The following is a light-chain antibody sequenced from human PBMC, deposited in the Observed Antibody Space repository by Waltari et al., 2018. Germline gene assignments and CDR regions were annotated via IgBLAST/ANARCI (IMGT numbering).Light chain of an antibody. CDR2: EAS. J-gene: IGKJ5*01. CDR3: QQYNRWPPIT. V-gene: IGKV3D-15*01. Sequence: EIAMTPAPTTLSVSPGESAPLSCRPSLRVFSNVAWYQEKPGQAPRLLIYEASIRATGTSARFRGSGSGTEFTLTISSVQSEDSAVYYCQQYNRWPPITFGQGTRLEIK. CDR1: LRVFSN.